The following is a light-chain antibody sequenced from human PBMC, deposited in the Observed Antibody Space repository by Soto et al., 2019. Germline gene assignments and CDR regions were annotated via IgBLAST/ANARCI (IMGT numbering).Light chain of an antibody. V-gene: IGKV3-15*01. CDR2: GAS. CDR3: QQYNNWPPVT. J-gene: IGKJ5*01. CDR1: QSVSNN. Sequence: DIVMTQSPATLSVSPGERATLSCRASQSVSNNLAWFQQKPGQAPRLLIYGASTRATGIPARFSGSGSGTEFTLTISSLQSEDFAVYYCQQYNNWPPVTFGQGTRLDMK.